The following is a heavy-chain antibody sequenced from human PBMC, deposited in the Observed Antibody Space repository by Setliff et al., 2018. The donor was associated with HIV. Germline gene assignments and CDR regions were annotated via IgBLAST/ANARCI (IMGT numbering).Heavy chain of an antibody. CDR3: ASRRGIEFYFDI. D-gene: IGHD3-10*01. J-gene: IGHJ4*02. CDR1: GQSISGYY. V-gene: IGHV4-34*01. CDR2: INHGGDT. Sequence: SETLSLTCAVYGQSISGYYWSWIRQTPGKGLEWIGEINHGGDTNYNPSLKSRVTIPVGSSYNHFSLKLSSVTAADTGVYYCASRRGIEFYFDIWGQGTPVTVSS.